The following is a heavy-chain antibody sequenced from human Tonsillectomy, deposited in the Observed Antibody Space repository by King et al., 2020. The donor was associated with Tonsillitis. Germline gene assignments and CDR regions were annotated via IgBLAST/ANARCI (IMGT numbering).Heavy chain of an antibody. CDR1: GFTFSRYS. J-gene: IGHJ2*01. CDR3: ARVKYFDL. CDR2: ISSISNTI. V-gene: IGHV3-48*01. Sequence: VQLVESGGDLVQPGGSLRLSCAASGFTFSRYSMNWVRQSPGKGLDWVSYISSISNTIYYADSVKGRFTISRDKAKNSLSLQMNSLRAEDTAVYYCARVKYFDLWGRGTLVTVSS.